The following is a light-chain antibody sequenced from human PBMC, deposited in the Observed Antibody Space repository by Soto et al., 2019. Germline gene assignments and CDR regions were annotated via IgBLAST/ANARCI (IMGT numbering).Light chain of an antibody. Sequence: DIVRTQSPLSLPVTPGEPASISCRSRQSLLNSNGYNYLDWYLQKQGQSPQLXXYLGSNRASGVPDRFSGSGSGTDGTITISGLKKEDGSTYYCQQSYSPTWTFGQGTKVDIK. CDR1: QSLLNSNGYNY. V-gene: IGKV2-28*01. J-gene: IGKJ1*01. CDR2: LGS. CDR3: QQSYSPTWT.